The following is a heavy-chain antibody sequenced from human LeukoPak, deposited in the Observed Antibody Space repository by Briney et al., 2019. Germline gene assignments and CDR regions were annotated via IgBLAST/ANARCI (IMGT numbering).Heavy chain of an antibody. CDR2: IYYSGST. D-gene: IGHD3-22*01. J-gene: IGHJ4*02. Sequence: SQTLSLTCTVSGGSISSYYWSWIRQPPGKGLEWIGYIYYSGSTNYNPSLKSRVTISLDTSKTQFSLKLSSVTAADTAVYYCARARSSGYPDYWGQGTLVTVSS. CDR1: GGSISSYY. CDR3: ARARSSGYPDY. V-gene: IGHV4-59*01.